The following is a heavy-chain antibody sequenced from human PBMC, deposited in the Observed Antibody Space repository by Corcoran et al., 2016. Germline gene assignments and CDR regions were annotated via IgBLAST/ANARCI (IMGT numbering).Heavy chain of an antibody. CDR1: GFSFSNDW. V-gene: IGHV3-15*07. CDR2: IKSNTDGGTI. J-gene: IGHJ4*02. Sequence: EVQLVESGGGLVKPGGSLRLSCAASGFSFSNDWMNWVRQAPGKGLEWVGRIKSNTDGGTIDHAAPVKGRFTISRDDSKNTLDLQMNSLKTEDTAVYYCATDRKHWGQGTLVTVSS. CDR3: ATDRKH.